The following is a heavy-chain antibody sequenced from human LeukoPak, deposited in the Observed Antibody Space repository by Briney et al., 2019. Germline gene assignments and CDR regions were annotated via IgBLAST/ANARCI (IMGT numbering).Heavy chain of an antibody. Sequence: GGSLKLSCAASGFNIESHNMHWVRQAPGKGLEWVSFIQHDGGRKWYVDSVKGRFTISRDTSKNTLSLQMDDLRLKDTAVYYCAKDFGSGRYAFDIWGKGTIVTVSS. CDR2: IQHDGGRK. D-gene: IGHD3-10*01. J-gene: IGHJ3*02. V-gene: IGHV3-30*02. CDR3: AKDFGSGRYAFDI. CDR1: GFNIESHN.